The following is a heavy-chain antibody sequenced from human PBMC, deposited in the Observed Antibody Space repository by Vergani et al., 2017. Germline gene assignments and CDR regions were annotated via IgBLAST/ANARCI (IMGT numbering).Heavy chain of an antibody. CDR1: GFTFSSYG. D-gene: IGHD2-2*01. Sequence: QVQLVESGGGVVQPGRSLRLSCAASGFTFSSYGMHWVRQAPGKGLEWVAVISYDGSNKYYADSVKGRFTISRDNSKNTLYLQMNSLRAEDTAVYYCAKDPGKKSTSCYYYFDYWGQGTLVTVSS. CDR3: AKDPGKKSTSCYYYFDY. CDR2: ISYDGSNK. V-gene: IGHV3-30*18. J-gene: IGHJ4*02.